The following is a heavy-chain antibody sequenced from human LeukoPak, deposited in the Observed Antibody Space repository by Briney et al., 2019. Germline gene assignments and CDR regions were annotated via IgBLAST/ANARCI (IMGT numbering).Heavy chain of an antibody. CDR1: GFTFSSYA. D-gene: IGHD1-26*01. Sequence: GGSLRLSCAASGFTFSSYAMSWVRQAPGKGLEWVSAISGSGGSTYYADSVKGRFTISRDNSKDTLYLQMNSLRAEDTAVYYCAKDPSGSQNYYFGYWGQGTLVTVSS. CDR2: ISGSGGST. J-gene: IGHJ4*02. V-gene: IGHV3-23*01. CDR3: AKDPSGSQNYYFGY.